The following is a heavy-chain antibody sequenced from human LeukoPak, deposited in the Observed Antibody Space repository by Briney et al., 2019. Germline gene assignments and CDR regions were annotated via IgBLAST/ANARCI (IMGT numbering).Heavy chain of an antibody. CDR2: ITGSGDGT. V-gene: IGHV3-23*01. Sequence: GGSLRLSCAASGFTFSNYAMMWVRQAPGKRLEWVSSITGSGDGTYYADSVRGRFTISRDNSENTLYLQLNSLRAEATAVYFCIKDLSSNWYSFDYWGQGTLVTVSS. D-gene: IGHD6-13*01. CDR3: IKDLSSNWYSFDY. J-gene: IGHJ4*02. CDR1: GFTFSNYA.